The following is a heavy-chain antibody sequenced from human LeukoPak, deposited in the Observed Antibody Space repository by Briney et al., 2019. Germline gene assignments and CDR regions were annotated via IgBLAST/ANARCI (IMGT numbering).Heavy chain of an antibody. CDR3: ARSGVQWQWLLTYDAFDI. V-gene: IGHV3-30-3*01. CDR1: GFTFSNYA. J-gene: IGHJ3*02. CDR2: ISYDKNNK. D-gene: IGHD6-19*01. Sequence: GGSLRLSCEASGFTFSNYAMHWVRQAPGKGLEWVALISYDKNNKYYADSVKGRFTISRDNSKNTLFVQMNSLRTEDTAVYYCARSGVQWQWLLTYDAFDIWGQGTMVTVSS.